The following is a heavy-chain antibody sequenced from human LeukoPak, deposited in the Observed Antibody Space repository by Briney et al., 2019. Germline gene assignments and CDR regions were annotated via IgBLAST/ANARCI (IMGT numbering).Heavy chain of an antibody. J-gene: IGHJ4*02. D-gene: IGHD2/OR15-2a*01. V-gene: IGHV3-7*01. CDR1: GFTFRSYR. CDR2: IKQEGIER. Sequence: PGGSLRLSCVASGFTFRSYRMTWVRQAPGKGLEWVANIKQEGIERSYVDSVKGRFTISRDDAKNSLYPQMNSLRAEDTAVYFCARDFQNIATDFWGRGTPVTVSS. CDR3: ARDFQNIATDF.